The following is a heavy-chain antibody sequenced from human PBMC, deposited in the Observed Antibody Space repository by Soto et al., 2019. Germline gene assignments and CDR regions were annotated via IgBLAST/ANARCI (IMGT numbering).Heavy chain of an antibody. D-gene: IGHD5-18*01. CDR3: ARNIQLWSPKHYYYDGMDV. V-gene: IGHV4-31*03. CDR1: GGSISSGGYY. CDR2: IYYSGST. Sequence: QVQLQESGPGLVKPSQTLSLTCTVSGGSISSGGYYWSWIRQHPGKGLEWIGYIYYSGSTYYNPSLKSRVTISVDTSKNQFSLKLSSVTAADTAVYYCARNIQLWSPKHYYYDGMDVWGQGTTVTVSS. J-gene: IGHJ6*02.